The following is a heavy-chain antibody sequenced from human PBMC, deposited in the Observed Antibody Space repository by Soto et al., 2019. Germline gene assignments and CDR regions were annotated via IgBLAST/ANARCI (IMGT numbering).Heavy chain of an antibody. CDR1: RDSVSSNSAA. CDR3: ATSNWFDP. CDR2: TYYRSKWYN. Sequence: PSQTLSLTCAISRDSVSSNSAAWNWIRQSPSRGLEWLGRTYYRSKWYNDYAVSVKSRITINPDTSKNQFSLKLSSVTAADTAVYYCATSNWFDPWGQGTLVTVS. V-gene: IGHV6-1*01. D-gene: IGHD2-2*01. J-gene: IGHJ5*02.